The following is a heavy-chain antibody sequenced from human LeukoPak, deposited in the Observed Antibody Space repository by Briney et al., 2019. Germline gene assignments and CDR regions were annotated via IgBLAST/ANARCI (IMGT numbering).Heavy chain of an antibody. D-gene: IGHD1-26*01. CDR3: TTDAPQGSPGDY. CDR1: GFTFSSYG. J-gene: IGHJ4*02. CDR2: IWYDGSNK. V-gene: IGHV3-33*01. Sequence: PGGSLRLSCAASGFTFSSYGMHCVRQAPGKGLEWVAVIWYDGSNKYYADSVKGRFTISRDNSKNTLYLQMNSLKTEDTAVYYCTTDAPQGSPGDYWGQGTLVTVSS.